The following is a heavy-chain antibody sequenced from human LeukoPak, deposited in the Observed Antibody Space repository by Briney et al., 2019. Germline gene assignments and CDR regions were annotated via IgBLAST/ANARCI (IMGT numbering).Heavy chain of an antibody. CDR2: ISSRSTYI. V-gene: IGHV3-21*01. CDR1: GFTFSSYS. J-gene: IGHJ4*02. D-gene: IGHD3-10*01. CDR3: AARDSYGSGSYPIDY. Sequence: GGSLRLSCAASGFTFSSYSMNWVRQVPGKGLEWVSSISSRSTYIYYADSLKGRFTISRDNAKNSLYLQMNSLRAEDTAVYYCAARDSYGSGSYPIDYWGQGTLVTVSS.